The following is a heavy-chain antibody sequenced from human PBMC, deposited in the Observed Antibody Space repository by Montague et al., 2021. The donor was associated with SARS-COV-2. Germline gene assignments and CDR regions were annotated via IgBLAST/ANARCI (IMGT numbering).Heavy chain of an antibody. D-gene: IGHD4/OR15-4a*01. CDR2: ISDSGST. V-gene: IGHV4-59*08. CDR1: GGSISSFY. CDR3: ARHYSANLPVDY. Sequence: SETLSLTCTVSGGSISSFYWSWFRQPPGKGLEWIGYISDSGSTNYNPSLTSRVTMSVDTSKNQFSLKVNSVTAADTAVYYCARHYSANLPVDYWGQGTMVTVSS. J-gene: IGHJ4*02.